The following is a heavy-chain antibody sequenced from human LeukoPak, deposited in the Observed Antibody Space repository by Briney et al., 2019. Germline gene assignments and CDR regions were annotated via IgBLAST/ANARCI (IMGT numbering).Heavy chain of an antibody. D-gene: IGHD3-22*01. J-gene: IGHJ6*02. CDR3: ARDPFNYYDSSGYYAQTGRDGMDV. CDR2: IDPSGGST. CDR1: GYTFTSYY. V-gene: IGHV1-46*01. Sequence: ASVKVSCKASGYTFTSYYMHWVRQAPGQGLEWMGIIDPSGGSTSYAQKFQGRVTMTRDTSTSTVYMELSSLRSEDTAVYYCARDPFNYYDSSGYYAQTGRDGMDVWGQGTTVTVSS.